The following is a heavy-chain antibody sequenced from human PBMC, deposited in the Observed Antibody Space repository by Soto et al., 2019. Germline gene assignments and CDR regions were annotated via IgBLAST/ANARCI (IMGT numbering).Heavy chain of an antibody. J-gene: IGHJ4*02. V-gene: IGHV3-23*04. CDR2: VSATAGTT. CDR1: GFTFSNYA. Sequence: DVQLVDSGGGLVQPGGSMRLSCAASGFTFSNYAMSWVRQAPGKGLEWVSLVSATAGTTYYKDSVKGRFTISRDNSRNTVYLQMNSLRADDTAVYYCAKVRLAGVFDYWGQGTLVTVSS. D-gene: IGHD3-16*01. CDR3: AKVRLAGVFDY.